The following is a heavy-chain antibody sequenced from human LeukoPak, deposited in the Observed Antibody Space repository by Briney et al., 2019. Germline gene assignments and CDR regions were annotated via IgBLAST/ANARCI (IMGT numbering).Heavy chain of an antibody. J-gene: IGHJ5*02. V-gene: IGHV4-59*10. CDR1: GGSISSYY. D-gene: IGHD6-19*01. Sequence: SETLSLTCAVYGGSISSYYWSWIRQPAGKGLEWIGRIYTSGSTNYNPSLKSRVTMSVDTSKNQFSLKLSSVTAADTAVYYCARIDSSGWYHWFDPWGQGTLVTVSS. CDR3: ARIDSSGWYHWFDP. CDR2: IYTSGST.